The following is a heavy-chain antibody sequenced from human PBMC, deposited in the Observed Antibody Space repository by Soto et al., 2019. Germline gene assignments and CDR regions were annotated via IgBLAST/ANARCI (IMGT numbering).Heavy chain of an antibody. V-gene: IGHV3-30*18. CDR3: PKSNRYQYGSGRSFFDY. CDR2: ISYDGSDK. Sequence: QVQLVESGGGVVQSGRSLRLSCAVSGFTFSNYGMHWVRQAPGKGLEWVAVISYDGSDKYYADSVKGRFTISRDNSKNTLYLQMNSLRAEDTAVYYCPKSNRYQYGSGRSFFDYWGQGTLVTVSS. CDR1: GFTFSNYG. D-gene: IGHD3-10*01. J-gene: IGHJ4*02.